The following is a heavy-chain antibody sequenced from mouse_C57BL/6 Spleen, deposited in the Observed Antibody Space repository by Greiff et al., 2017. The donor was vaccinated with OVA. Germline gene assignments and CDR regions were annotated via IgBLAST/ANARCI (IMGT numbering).Heavy chain of an antibody. CDR2: IWGGGST. D-gene: IGHD1-1*01. J-gene: IGHJ4*01. Sequence: VKVEESGPGLVAPSQSLSITCTVSGFSLTSYGVDWVRQPPGKGLEWLGVIWGGGSTNYNSALMSRLSISKDNSKSQVFLKMNSLQTDDTAMYYCAKHRRLLRWGDAMDYWGQGTSVTVSS. CDR1: GFSLTSYG. CDR3: AKHRRLLRWGDAMDY. V-gene: IGHV2-9*01.